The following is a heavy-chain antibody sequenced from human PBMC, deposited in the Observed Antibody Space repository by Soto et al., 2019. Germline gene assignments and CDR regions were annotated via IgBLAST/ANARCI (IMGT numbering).Heavy chain of an antibody. V-gene: IGHV1-8*01. CDR3: AIGYCSSTSCPTITYFDY. Sequence: GASVKVSCKASGYTFTSYDINWVRQATGQGLEWMGWMSPNSGNTGYAQKFQGRVTMTRNTSISTAYMELSSLRSEDTAVYYCAIGYCSSTSCPTITYFDYWGQGTLVTVSS. D-gene: IGHD2-2*01. CDR2: MSPNSGNT. J-gene: IGHJ4*02. CDR1: GYTFTSYD.